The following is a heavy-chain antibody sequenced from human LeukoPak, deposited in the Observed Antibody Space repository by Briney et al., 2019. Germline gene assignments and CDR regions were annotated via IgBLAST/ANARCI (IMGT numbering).Heavy chain of an antibody. Sequence: PAGGSLRLSCAASGFTFSNYAMSWARQAPGKGLVWVSAISGSGGSTYYGDSVKGRFTISRDNSKNTLYLQMNSLRAEDTAVYYCAKQYSSGWYHYFDYWGQGTLVTVSS. CDR3: AKQYSSGWYHYFDY. D-gene: IGHD6-19*01. CDR1: GFTFSNYA. CDR2: ISGSGGST. V-gene: IGHV3-23*01. J-gene: IGHJ4*02.